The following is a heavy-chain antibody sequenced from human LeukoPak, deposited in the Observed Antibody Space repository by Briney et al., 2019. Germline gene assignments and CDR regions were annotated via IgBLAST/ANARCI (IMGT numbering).Heavy chain of an antibody. CDR1: RFTFSSYA. J-gene: IGHJ6*02. Sequence: GGSLRLSCEASRFTFSSYAMSWVRQAPGKGLEWVSAVTTTAGITYYADSVKGRFTISRDNSKYTLYLQMNSLRAEDTAIYYCARIPYYFGVDVWGLGTTVTVSS. CDR3: ARIPYYFGVDV. CDR2: VTTTAGIT. V-gene: IGHV3-23*01.